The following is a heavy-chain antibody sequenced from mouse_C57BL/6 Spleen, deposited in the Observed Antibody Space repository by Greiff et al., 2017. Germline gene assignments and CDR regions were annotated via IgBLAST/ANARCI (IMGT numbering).Heavy chain of an antibody. D-gene: IGHD1-1*01. J-gene: IGHJ1*03. V-gene: IGHV1-80*01. Sequence: VQLQQSGAELVKPGASVKISCKASGYAFSSYWMNWVKQRPGKGLEWIGQIYPGDGDTNYNGKFKGKATLTADKSSSTAYMQLSSLTSEDSAVYFWARGYYGSSHWYFDVWGTGTTVTVSS. CDR1: GYAFSSYW. CDR3: ARGYYGSSHWYFDV. CDR2: IYPGDGDT.